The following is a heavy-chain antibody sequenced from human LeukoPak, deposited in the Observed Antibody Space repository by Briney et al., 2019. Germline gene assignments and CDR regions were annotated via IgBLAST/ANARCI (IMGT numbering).Heavy chain of an antibody. J-gene: IGHJ5*02. CDR3: AKELIAAAVLTGWFDP. D-gene: IGHD6-13*01. CDR2: ISGSGGST. Sequence: GGSLRLSCAASGFTFSSYAMSWVRQAPGKGLEWVSAISGSGGSTYYADSVKGRFTTSRDNSKNTLYLQMNSLRAEDTAVYYCAKELIAAAVLTGWFDPWGQGTLVTVSS. V-gene: IGHV3-23*01. CDR1: GFTFSSYA.